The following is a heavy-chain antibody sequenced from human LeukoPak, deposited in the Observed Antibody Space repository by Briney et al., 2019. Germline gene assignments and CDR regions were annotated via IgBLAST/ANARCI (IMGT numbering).Heavy chain of an antibody. CDR1: GYSFTSYW. J-gene: IGHJ4*02. D-gene: IGHD3-10*01. CDR2: IYPGDSDT. Sequence: GESLKISCKGSGYSFTSYWIGWVRQMPGKGLEWMGIIYPGDSDTRYSPSLQGQVTISADKSISTAYLQWRSLKASDTAMYYCARHAPLVRGVIYYFDHWGQGTLVTVSS. CDR3: ARHAPLVRGVIYYFDH. V-gene: IGHV5-51*01.